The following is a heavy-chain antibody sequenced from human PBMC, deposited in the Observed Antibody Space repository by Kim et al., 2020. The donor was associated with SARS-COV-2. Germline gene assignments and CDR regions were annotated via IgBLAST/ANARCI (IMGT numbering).Heavy chain of an antibody. V-gene: IGHV1-18*01. Sequence: ASVKVSCKTSGYTFANFGITWVRQAPGHGLEWLGCISTYSGDTYYAQTLQGRVTLTADTSTSTAYMELRSLRSDDTAVYYCVRVLFFGGDVVSFDSWGQGTLVTVSS. J-gene: IGHJ5*01. CDR2: ISTYSGDT. CDR3: VRVLFFGGDVVSFDS. D-gene: IGHD3-10*01. CDR1: GYTFANFG.